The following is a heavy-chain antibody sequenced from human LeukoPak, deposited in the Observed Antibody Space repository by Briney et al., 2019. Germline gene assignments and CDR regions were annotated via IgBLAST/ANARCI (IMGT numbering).Heavy chain of an antibody. V-gene: IGHV4-39*01. D-gene: IGHD3-10*01. CDR3: ASPMVRGVIGPYFDY. J-gene: IGHJ4*02. CDR2: ICYSGST. CDR1: GGSISSISYY. Sequence: KTSETLSVTXTVSGGSISSISYYWGWIRQPPGRGLGWIGCICYSGSTYKNPSLKSQVTISLDTTTHKLSLSLSSVTAAHKAVYYCASPMVRGVIGPYFDYWGQGTLVTVSS.